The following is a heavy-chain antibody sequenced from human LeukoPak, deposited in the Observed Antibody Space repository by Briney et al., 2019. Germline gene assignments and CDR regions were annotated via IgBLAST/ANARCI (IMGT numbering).Heavy chain of an antibody. CDR2: ISAYNGNT. D-gene: IGHD6-19*01. Sequence: ASVKVSCKASGYTFTSYGISWVRQAPGQGLEWMGWISAYNGNTNYAQKLQGRVTMTTDTSTSTAYMELRSLRSDDTAVYYCARSPGYSSGWYRDGAFDIWGQGTMVTVSS. CDR3: ARSPGYSSGWYRDGAFDI. CDR1: GYTFTSYG. J-gene: IGHJ3*02. V-gene: IGHV1-18*01.